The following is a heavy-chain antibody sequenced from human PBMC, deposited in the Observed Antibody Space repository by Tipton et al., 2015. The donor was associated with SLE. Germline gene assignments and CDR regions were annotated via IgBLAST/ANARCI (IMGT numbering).Heavy chain of an antibody. D-gene: IGHD1-26*01. Sequence: TLSLTCTVSGGSITSGSYYWSWIRQPARKGLEWIGRIYTSGDTNYNPSLKNRVTISVDTSKNQFSLNLSSVTAADTAVYYCAREAVGADGGLDYWGQGTPVTVSS. CDR3: AREAVGADGGLDY. CDR2: IYTSGDT. V-gene: IGHV4-61*02. J-gene: IGHJ4*02. CDR1: GGSITSGSYY.